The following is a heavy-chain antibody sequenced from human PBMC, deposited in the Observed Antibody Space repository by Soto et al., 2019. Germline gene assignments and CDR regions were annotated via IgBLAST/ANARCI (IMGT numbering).Heavy chain of an antibody. CDR3: ARGRASGSYYLLDY. CDR1: GNTFTSYN. CDR2: INPNSGNI. J-gene: IGHJ4*02. D-gene: IGHD3-10*01. Sequence: ASVKVSCKASGNTFTSYNIHWLRQATGHGLEWMGWINPNSGNIGYAQKFQGRVTMTRDTAIRTAYMEVSRLRSDDTAVYYCARGRASGSYYLLDYWGQGTLVTVSS. V-gene: IGHV1-8*01.